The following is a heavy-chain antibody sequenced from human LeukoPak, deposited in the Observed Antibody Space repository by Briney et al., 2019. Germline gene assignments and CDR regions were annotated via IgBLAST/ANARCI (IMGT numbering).Heavy chain of an antibody. D-gene: IGHD5-24*01. Sequence: PSETLSLTCTVSGGSISSYYWSWIREPTGKGLEWIGYIYYSGSTNYNPSLKRRVTISVDTSKNQFSLKLSSVTAADTAVYYCARVGMATTRGDAFDIWGQGTMVTVSS. J-gene: IGHJ3*02. CDR1: GGSISSYY. CDR3: ARVGMATTRGDAFDI. CDR2: IYYSGST. V-gene: IGHV4-59*01.